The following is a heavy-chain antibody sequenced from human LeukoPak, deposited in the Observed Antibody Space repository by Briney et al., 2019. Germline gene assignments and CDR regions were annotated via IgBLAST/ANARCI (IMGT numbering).Heavy chain of an antibody. CDR1: GGSISSYY. Sequence: SETLSLTCTVSGGSISSYYWSWIRQPPGKGLEWIGYIYYSGSTNYNPSLKSRVTITVDTSTNQFSLKLSSGTAADTAVYYCARDRGQQGWFDPWGQGTLVTVSS. CDR2: IYYSGST. D-gene: IGHD6-25*01. J-gene: IGHJ5*02. CDR3: ARDRGQQGWFDP. V-gene: IGHV4-59*01.